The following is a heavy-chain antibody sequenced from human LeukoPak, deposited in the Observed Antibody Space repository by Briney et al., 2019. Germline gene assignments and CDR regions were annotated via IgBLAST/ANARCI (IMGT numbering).Heavy chain of an antibody. V-gene: IGHV4-30-4*01. CDR2: IYYSGST. CDR1: GGSISSGDYY. CDR3: AREVVGAIGGHDAFDI. Sequence: PSETLSLTCTVSGGSISSGDYYWSWIRQPPGKGLEWIGYIYYSGSTYYNPSLKSRVTISVDTSKNQFSLKLSSVTAADTAVYYCAREVVGAIGGHDAFDIWGQGTMVTVSS. J-gene: IGHJ3*02. D-gene: IGHD1-26*01.